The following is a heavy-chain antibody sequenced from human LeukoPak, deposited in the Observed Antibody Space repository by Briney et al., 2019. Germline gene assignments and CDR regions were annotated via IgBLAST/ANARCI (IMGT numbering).Heavy chain of an antibody. J-gene: IGHJ4*02. CDR2: ISGDGGST. Sequence: PGGSLRLSCAASGFTFDDYAMHWVRQAPGKGLEWVSLISGDGGSTYYADSVKGRFTISRDNAKNSLYLQMNSLRAEDTAVYYCRNGGNSKGFDYWGQGTLVTVSS. CDR3: RNGGNSKGFDY. V-gene: IGHV3-43*02. D-gene: IGHD4-23*01. CDR1: GFTFDDYA.